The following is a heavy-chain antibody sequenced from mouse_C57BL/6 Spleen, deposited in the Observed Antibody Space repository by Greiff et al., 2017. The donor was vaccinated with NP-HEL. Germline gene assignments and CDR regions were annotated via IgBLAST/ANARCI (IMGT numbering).Heavy chain of an antibody. CDR1: GYTFTSYG. CDR3: ARNHYGYRYEGYFGV. D-gene: IGHD2-2*01. J-gene: IGHJ1*03. CDR2: IYPRSGNT. Sequence: QVQLQQSGAELARPGASVKLSCKASGYTFTSYGISWVQQRPGQGLEWIGEIYPRSGNTYYNEKFKGKATLTADKSSSTAYMELRRLTSEDSAVYLCARNHYGYRYEGYFGVWGTGTTVTVS. V-gene: IGHV1-81*01.